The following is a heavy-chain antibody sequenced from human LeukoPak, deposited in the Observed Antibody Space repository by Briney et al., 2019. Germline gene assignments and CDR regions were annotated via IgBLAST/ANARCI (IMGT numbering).Heavy chain of an antibody. V-gene: IGHV3-23*01. CDR2: ISGSGGST. D-gene: IGHD5-18*01. CDR3: AKDLVGYRKEGNFDY. Sequence: GGSLRLSCAASGFTFSSYAMSWVRQAPGKGLEWVSAISGSGGSTYYADSVKGRFTISRDNSKNTLYPQMNSLRAEDTAVYYCAKDLVGYRKEGNFDYWGQGTLVTVSS. CDR1: GFTFSSYA. J-gene: IGHJ4*02.